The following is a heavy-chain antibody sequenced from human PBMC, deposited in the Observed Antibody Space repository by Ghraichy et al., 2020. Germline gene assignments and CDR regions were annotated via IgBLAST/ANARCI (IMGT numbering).Heavy chain of an antibody. CDR3: AKSKLGATTDGMDV. J-gene: IGHJ6*02. Sequence: GESLNISCVASGFTFSSYAMSWVRQAPGKGLEWVSGISGSGGSTYYADSVQGRFTVSRDNSKNTLYLQMNSLRAEDTAVYYCAKSKLGATTDGMDVWGQGTTVTVSS. D-gene: IGHD1-26*01. CDR2: ISGSGGST. CDR1: GFTFSSYA. V-gene: IGHV3-23*01.